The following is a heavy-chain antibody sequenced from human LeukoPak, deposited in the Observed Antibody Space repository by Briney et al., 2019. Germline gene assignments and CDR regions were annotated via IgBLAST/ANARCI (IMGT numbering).Heavy chain of an antibody. Sequence: ASVKVSCKASGYTFTSYAMHWVRQAPGQRLEWMGWSNAGNGNTKYSQEFQGRVTITRDTSASTAYMELSSLRSEDTAVYYCATGGSQAYYFDYWGQGTLVTVSS. CDR1: GYTFTSYA. V-gene: IGHV1-3*02. CDR3: ATGGSQAYYFDY. D-gene: IGHD2-15*01. J-gene: IGHJ4*02. CDR2: SNAGNGNT.